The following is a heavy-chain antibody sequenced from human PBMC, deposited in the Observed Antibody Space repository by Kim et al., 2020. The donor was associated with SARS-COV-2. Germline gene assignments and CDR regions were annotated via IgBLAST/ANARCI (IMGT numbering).Heavy chain of an antibody. CDR3: AKGGYNYVTFDY. D-gene: IGHD5-18*01. CDR2: T. V-gene: IGHV3-23*03. Sequence: TYYRDSVKGRFTISRDDSRKTLYLQMSSLRAEDTAKYYCAKGGYNYVTFDYWGQGTLVTVSS. J-gene: IGHJ4*02.